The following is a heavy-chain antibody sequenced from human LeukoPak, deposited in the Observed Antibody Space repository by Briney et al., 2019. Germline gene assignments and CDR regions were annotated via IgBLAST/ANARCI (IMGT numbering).Heavy chain of an antibody. D-gene: IGHD3-10*01. CDR3: AVAGGSGSSFDY. V-gene: IGHV1-8*01. J-gene: IGHJ4*02. CDR2: MNPNSGNT. Sequence: ASVKVSCKASGYTFTSYDISWVRQATGQGLEWMGWMNPNSGNTGYAQKFQGRVTMTRNTSISTAYMELSSLRSEDTAVYYCAVAGGSGSSFDYWGQGTLVTVSS. CDR1: GYTFTSYD.